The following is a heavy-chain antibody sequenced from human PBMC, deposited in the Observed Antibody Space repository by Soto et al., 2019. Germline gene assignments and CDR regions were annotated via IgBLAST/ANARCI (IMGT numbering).Heavy chain of an antibody. CDR2: MNPNSGNT. CDR1: GYTFTSYD. J-gene: IGHJ6*02. Sequence: ASVKVSCKASGYTFTSYDINWVRQATGQGLEWMGWMNPNSGNTGYAQKFQGRVTMTRNTSISTAYMELSSLRSEDTAVYYCARKKQQLQSMDVWGQGTTATVSS. D-gene: IGHD6-13*01. V-gene: IGHV1-8*01. CDR3: ARKKQQLQSMDV.